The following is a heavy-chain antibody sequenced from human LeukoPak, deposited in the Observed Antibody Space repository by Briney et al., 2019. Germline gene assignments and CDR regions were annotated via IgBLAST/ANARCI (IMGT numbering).Heavy chain of an antibody. Sequence: SETLSLTCTVSGGSISSYYWSWIRQPPGKGLEWIGYIYYSGSTNYNPSLKSRVTISVDTSKNQFSLKLSSVTAADTAVYYCASGRAGPFDYWGQGTLVTVSS. D-gene: IGHD3-10*01. CDR3: ASGRAGPFDY. CDR1: GGSISSYY. CDR2: IYYSGST. V-gene: IGHV4-59*01. J-gene: IGHJ4*02.